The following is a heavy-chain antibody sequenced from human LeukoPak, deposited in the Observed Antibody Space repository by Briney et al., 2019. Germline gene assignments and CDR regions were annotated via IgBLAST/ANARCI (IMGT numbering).Heavy chain of an antibody. Sequence: GGSLRLSCVDSGFTFTNAWMSWVRQATGKGLEWIGGIKSKTDGETTNYAEPVRGRFTISRDDSKSAVYLQMNSLKIEDTAVYYCTTDLGTYYHGSQRLIPIDYWGQGTLVTVSS. J-gene: IGHJ4*02. CDR1: GFTFTNAW. CDR3: TTDLGTYYHGSQRLIPIDY. CDR2: IKSKTDGETT. V-gene: IGHV3-15*01. D-gene: IGHD3-10*01.